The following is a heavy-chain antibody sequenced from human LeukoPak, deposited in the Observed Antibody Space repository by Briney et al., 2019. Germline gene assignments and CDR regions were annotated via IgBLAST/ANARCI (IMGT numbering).Heavy chain of an antibody. CDR1: GFTFSSYS. Sequence: GGSLRLSCAASGFTFSSYSMNWVRQAPGKGLEWVSSISSSSSYIYYADSVKGRFTISRDNAKNSLYLQMNSLRAEDTAVYYCATDLIHYYASGAKTWGQGTLVTVSS. CDR2: ISSSSSYI. CDR3: ATDLIHYYASGAKT. J-gene: IGHJ5*02. D-gene: IGHD3-10*01. V-gene: IGHV3-21*01.